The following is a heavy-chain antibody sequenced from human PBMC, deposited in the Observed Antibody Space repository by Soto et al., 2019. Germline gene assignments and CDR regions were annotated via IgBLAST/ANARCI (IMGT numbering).Heavy chain of an antibody. CDR2: ISSSGSTI. CDR1: GFTFSSYE. V-gene: IGHV3-48*03. Sequence: EVQLVESGGGLVQPGGSLRLSCAASGFTFSSYEMNWVRQAPGKGLEWVSYISSSGSTIYYADSVKGRFTISRDNAKNSLYLQMNSLRAEDTAVYYCAREPGRYFDWLLSYFDYWGQGTLVTVSS. CDR3: AREPGRYFDWLLSYFDY. J-gene: IGHJ4*02. D-gene: IGHD3-9*01.